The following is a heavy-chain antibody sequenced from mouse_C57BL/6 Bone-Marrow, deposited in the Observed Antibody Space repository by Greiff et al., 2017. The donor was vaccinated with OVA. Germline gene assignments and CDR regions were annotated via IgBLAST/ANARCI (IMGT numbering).Heavy chain of an antibody. Sequence: EVKLVESGGGLVQPGGSLSLPCAASGFTFTDYYMSWVRQPPGKALEWLGFIRNKANGYTTEYSAFVKGRFTISSDNSQSILYLQRNALRAEDSATYYCARYISYYSNHWYFDVWGTGTTVTVSS. CDR2: IRNKANGYTT. CDR1: GFTFTDYY. J-gene: IGHJ1*03. V-gene: IGHV7-3*01. CDR3: ARYISYYSNHWYFDV. D-gene: IGHD2-5*01.